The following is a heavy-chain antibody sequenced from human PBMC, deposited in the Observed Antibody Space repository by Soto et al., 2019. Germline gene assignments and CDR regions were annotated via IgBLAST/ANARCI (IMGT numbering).Heavy chain of an antibody. J-gene: IGHJ6*02. Sequence: QVQLVQSGAEVKKPGSSVKVSCKASGGTFSSYAISWVRQAPGQGLEWMGGINPIFGTANYEQKFQGRVTITAYEYPNTGYMARSTLKSQDTTVYYCAPTPHPELRGMDVWGQSTTATVSS. CDR3: APTPHPELRGMDV. V-gene: IGHV1-69*01. D-gene: IGHD3-10*01. CDR2: INPIFGTA. CDR1: GGTFSSYA.